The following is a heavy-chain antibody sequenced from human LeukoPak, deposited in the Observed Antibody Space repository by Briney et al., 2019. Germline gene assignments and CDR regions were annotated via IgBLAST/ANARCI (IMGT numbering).Heavy chain of an antibody. Sequence: SETLSLTCTVSGGSISSSRYYWGWIRQPPGKGLEWIGSIYYSGSTYYNRSLKSRVNISIDTSKNQFSLKLSSVTAADTAVYYCARRVETAYFDYWGQGTLVTVSS. J-gene: IGHJ4*02. V-gene: IGHV4-39*01. D-gene: IGHD1-1*01. CDR3: ARRVETAYFDY. CDR2: IYYSGST. CDR1: GGSISSSRYY.